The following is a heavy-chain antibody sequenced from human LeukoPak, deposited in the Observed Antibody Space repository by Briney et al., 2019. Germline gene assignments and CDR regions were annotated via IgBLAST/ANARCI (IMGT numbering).Heavy chain of an antibody. CDR2: IYYSGST. V-gene: IGHV4-59*01. Sequence: SETLSLTCTVSGGSISSYYWSWIRQPPGKGLEWIGYIYYSGSTNYNPSLKRRVTISVDTSKNQFSLKLSSVTAADTAVYYCASLPYYDILTGYYPSRDYWGQGTLVTVSS. CDR3: ASLPYYDILTGYYPSRDY. J-gene: IGHJ4*02. CDR1: GGSISSYY. D-gene: IGHD3-9*01.